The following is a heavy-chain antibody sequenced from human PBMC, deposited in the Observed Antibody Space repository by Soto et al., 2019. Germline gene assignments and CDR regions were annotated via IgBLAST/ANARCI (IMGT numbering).Heavy chain of an antibody. D-gene: IGHD5-12*01. Sequence: QVQLVESGGGVVQPGRSLRLSCAASGFSFRSYAMNWVRQAPGKGLEWVAVISYDGSNKYSADSVKGRFTISRDNSKNTLYLQMSSRRVEDTAVYYCARGGWLQTRWYFDYWGQGSLVTVSP. V-gene: IGHV3-30*04. CDR3: ARGGWLQTRWYFDY. CDR2: ISYDGSNK. J-gene: IGHJ4*02. CDR1: GFSFRSYA.